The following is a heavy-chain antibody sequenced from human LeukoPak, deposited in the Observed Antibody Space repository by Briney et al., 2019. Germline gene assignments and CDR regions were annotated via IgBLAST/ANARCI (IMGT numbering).Heavy chain of an antibody. V-gene: IGHV3-30*02. CDR2: IRYDGSDK. D-gene: IGHD1-26*01. CDR3: AKGSGSYFRPLHY. CDR1: GFTFRTYG. Sequence: GGSLRLSCAASGFTFRTYGMYWVRQAPGKGLEWVAFIRYDGSDKSYADSVKGRFTISRDNAKNSLYLQMNSLRAEDTALYYCAKGSGSYFRPLHYWGQGTLVTVSS. J-gene: IGHJ4*02.